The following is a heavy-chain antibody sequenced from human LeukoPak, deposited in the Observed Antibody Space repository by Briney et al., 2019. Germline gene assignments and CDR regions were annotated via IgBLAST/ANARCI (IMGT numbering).Heavy chain of an antibody. J-gene: IGHJ6*02. CDR1: GFIFTNFF. Sequence: GGSLRLSCAASGFIFTNFFMSWVRQAPGKGLEWVASIKHDGSEKYYVDSVRGRFTISRDNAKNSLYLQMNSLRAEDTAVYYCASSTSCYGNGYYYYGMDVWGQGTTVTVSS. CDR3: ASSTSCYGNGYYYYGMDV. CDR2: IKHDGSEK. D-gene: IGHD2-2*01. V-gene: IGHV3-7*01.